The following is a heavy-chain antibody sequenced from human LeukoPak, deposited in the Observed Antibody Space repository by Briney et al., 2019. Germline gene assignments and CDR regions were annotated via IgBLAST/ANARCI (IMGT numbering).Heavy chain of an antibody. J-gene: IGHJ4*02. Sequence: PWGSLRLSCAASGFTFSSYAMSWVRQAPGKGLEWVSAISGSGGSTYYADSVKGRFTISRDNSKNTLYLQMNSLRAEDTAVYYCARDFWSGYYGYWGQGTLVTVSS. V-gene: IGHV3-23*01. CDR3: ARDFWSGYYGY. CDR1: GFTFSSYA. D-gene: IGHD3-3*01. CDR2: ISGSGGST.